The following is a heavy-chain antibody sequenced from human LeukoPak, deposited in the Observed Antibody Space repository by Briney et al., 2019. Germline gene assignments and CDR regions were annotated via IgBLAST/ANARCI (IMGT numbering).Heavy chain of an antibody. CDR3: ARAFPYYDILTGYRPGYFDY. J-gene: IGHJ4*02. V-gene: IGHV4-59*01. CDR1: GGSISSYY. D-gene: IGHD3-9*01. Sequence: SETLSLTCTVSGGSISSYYWSWIRQPPGKGLEWIGYIYYSGSTNYNPSLKSRVTISVDTSKNQFSLKLSSVTAADTAVYYCARAFPYYDILTGYRPGYFDYWGQGTLVTVSS. CDR2: IYYSGST.